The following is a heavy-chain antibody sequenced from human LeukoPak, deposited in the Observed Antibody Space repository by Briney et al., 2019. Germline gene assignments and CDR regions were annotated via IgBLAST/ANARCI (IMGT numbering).Heavy chain of an antibody. J-gene: IGHJ4*02. D-gene: IGHD5-18*01. V-gene: IGHV3-33*08. CDR1: GFTFSSYS. Sequence: PGGSLRLSCAASGFTFSSYSMHWVRQAPGKGLEWVAVIWYDGSNKYYADSVKGRFTISRDNSKNTLYLQMNSLRAEDTAVYYCARVDNRGYSYGDFDYWGQGTLVTVSS. CDR3: ARVDNRGYSYGDFDY. CDR2: IWYDGSNK.